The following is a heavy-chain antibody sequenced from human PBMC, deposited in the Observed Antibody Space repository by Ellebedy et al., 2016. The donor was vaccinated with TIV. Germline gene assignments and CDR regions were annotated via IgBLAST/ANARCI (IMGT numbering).Heavy chain of an antibody. J-gene: IGHJ4*02. Sequence: SETLSLTCAVYGGSFSGYYWSWIRQPPGKGLEWIGEINHSGSTNYNPSLKSRVTISVDTSKNQFSLKLSSVTAADTAVYYCARDSGSGNDYWGQGTLVTVSS. CDR1: GGSFSGYY. CDR3: ARDSGSGNDY. D-gene: IGHD2-15*01. CDR2: INHSGST. V-gene: IGHV4-34*01.